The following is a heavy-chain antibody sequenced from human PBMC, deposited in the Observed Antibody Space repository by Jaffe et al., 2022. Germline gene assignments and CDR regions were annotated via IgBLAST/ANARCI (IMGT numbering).Heavy chain of an antibody. CDR3: ARQFDY. CDR2: IYHSGST. Sequence: QVQLQESGPGLVKPSETLSLTCAVSGYSISSGYYWGWIRQPPGKGLEWIGSIYHSGSTYYNPSLKSRVTISVDTSKNQFSLKLSSVTAADTAVYYCARQFDYWGQGTLVTVSS. J-gene: IGHJ4*02. V-gene: IGHV4-38-2*01. CDR1: GYSISSGYY.